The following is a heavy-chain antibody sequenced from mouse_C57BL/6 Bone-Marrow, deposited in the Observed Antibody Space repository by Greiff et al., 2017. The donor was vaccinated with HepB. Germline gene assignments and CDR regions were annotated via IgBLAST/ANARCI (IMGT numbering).Heavy chain of an antibody. D-gene: IGHD1-1*01. CDR3: ARRGLITTGFDY. CDR1: GYTFTSYW. Sequence: QVQLQQPGAELVKPGASVKLSCKASGYTFTSYWMQWVKQRPGQGLEWIGEIDPSDSYTNYNQKFKGKATLTVDTSSSTAYMQLSSLTSEDSAVYYCARRGLITTGFDYWGQGTTLTVSS. J-gene: IGHJ2*01. CDR2: IDPSDSYT. V-gene: IGHV1-50*01.